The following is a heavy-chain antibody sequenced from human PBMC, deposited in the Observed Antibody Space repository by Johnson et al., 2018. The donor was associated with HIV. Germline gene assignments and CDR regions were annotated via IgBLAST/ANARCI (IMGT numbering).Heavy chain of an antibody. CDR3: TKGRIFGVVMEAFDI. D-gene: IGHD3-3*01. V-gene: IGHV3-30-3*01. CDR1: GFIFSNYA. CDR2: ISYDGSSK. J-gene: IGHJ3*02. Sequence: QMLLVESGGGLVQPGGSLRLSCAASGFIFSNYAMHWVRQAPGKGLEWVAVISYDGSSKYYAASLKGRISISRDNYMNTLYLQMNSLRAEDTAVYYCTKGRIFGVVMEAFDIWGQGTMVTVSS.